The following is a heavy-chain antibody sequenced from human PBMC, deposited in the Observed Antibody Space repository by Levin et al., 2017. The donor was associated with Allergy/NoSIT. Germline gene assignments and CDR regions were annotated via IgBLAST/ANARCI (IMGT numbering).Heavy chain of an antibody. CDR3: AKEDANWNSGLFDP. V-gene: IGHV3-23*01. Sequence: AASVKVSCAASGFSFSKFAMSWVRQAPGKGLEWVAGISGSGGNTYYAGSVTGRLTISRDNSNNTLFLEMNSLRVEDTAVYYCAKEDANWNSGLFDPWGQGTQVTVSS. J-gene: IGHJ5*02. CDR2: ISGSGGNT. D-gene: IGHD1-1*01. CDR1: GFSFSKFA.